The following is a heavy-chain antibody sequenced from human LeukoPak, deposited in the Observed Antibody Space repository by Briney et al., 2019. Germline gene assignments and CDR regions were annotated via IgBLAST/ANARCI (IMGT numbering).Heavy chain of an antibody. Sequence: GGSLRLSCAAYGFTLSSHSMNWVRQAPGKGLEWVSSISSSSSYIHSADSVKGRFTISRDNAKNSLYLQMNSLRAEDTAVYYCARDLYDSGAYSSPSDYWGQGTRVTVSA. CDR3: ARDLYDSGAYSSPSDY. V-gene: IGHV3-21*01. CDR2: ISSSSSYI. J-gene: IGHJ4*02. D-gene: IGHD3-22*01. CDR1: GFTLSSHS.